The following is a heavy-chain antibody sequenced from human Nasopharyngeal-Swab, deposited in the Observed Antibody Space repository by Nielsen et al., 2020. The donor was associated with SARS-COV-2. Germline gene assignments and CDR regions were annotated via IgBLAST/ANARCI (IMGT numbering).Heavy chain of an antibody. CDR1: GFTFDDYA. CDR3: AKRHCAGGRCSEYYDSSSLDY. CDR2: ISGSGGST. J-gene: IGHJ4*02. V-gene: IGHV3-23*01. Sequence: GGSLRLSCAASGFTFDDYAMSWVRQAPGKGLEWVSAISGSGGSTYYADSVKGRFTISRDNSKNTLFLQMNSLRAEDTAVYFCAKRHCAGGRCSEYYDSSSLDYWGQGTLVTVSS. D-gene: IGHD3-22*01.